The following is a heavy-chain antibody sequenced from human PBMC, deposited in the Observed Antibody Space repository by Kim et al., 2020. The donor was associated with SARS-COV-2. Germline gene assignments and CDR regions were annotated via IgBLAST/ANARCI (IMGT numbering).Heavy chain of an antibody. V-gene: IGHV3-23*01. CDR3: AKGTMNNGSGYYVVWSALLSNWFDP. J-gene: IGHJ5*02. CDR1: GFTFSSYA. D-gene: IGHD3-22*01. Sequence: GGSLRLSCAASGFTFSSYAMSWVRQAPGKGLEWVSAISGSGGSTYYADSVKGRFTISRDNSKNTLYLQMNSLRAEDTAVYYCAKGTMNNGSGYYVVWSALLSNWFDPWGQGTLVTVSS. CDR2: ISGSGGST.